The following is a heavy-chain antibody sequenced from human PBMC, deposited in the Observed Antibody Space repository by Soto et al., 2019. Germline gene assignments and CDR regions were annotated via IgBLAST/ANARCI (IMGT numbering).Heavy chain of an antibody. CDR1: GFTVSSNY. CDR3: ARVNRDYGDVIDY. D-gene: IGHD4-17*01. Sequence: EVQLVESGGGLVQPGGSLRLSCAASGFTVSSNYMSWVRQAPGKGLEWVSVIYSGGSTYYADSVKGRFTISRHNSKNTLYLQMNSLRADDTAVYHCARVNRDYGDVIDYWGQGTLVTVSS. CDR2: IYSGGST. J-gene: IGHJ4*02. V-gene: IGHV3-53*04.